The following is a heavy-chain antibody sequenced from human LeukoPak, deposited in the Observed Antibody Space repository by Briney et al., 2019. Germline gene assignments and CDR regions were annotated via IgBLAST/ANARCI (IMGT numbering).Heavy chain of an antibody. CDR3: ARDLIPSGSYSYYYYYMDV. D-gene: IGHD1-26*01. V-gene: IGHV1-18*04. CDR1: GYTFTGYY. Sequence: ASVKVSCKASGYTFTGYYMHWVRQAPGQGLEWMGWISAYNGNTNYAQKLQGRVTMTTDTSTSTAYMELRSLRSDDTAVYYCARDLIPSGSYSYYYYYMDVWGKGTTVTVSS. J-gene: IGHJ6*03. CDR2: ISAYNGNT.